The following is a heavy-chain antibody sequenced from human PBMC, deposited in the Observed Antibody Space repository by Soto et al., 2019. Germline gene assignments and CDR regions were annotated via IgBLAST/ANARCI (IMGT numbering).Heavy chain of an antibody. V-gene: IGHV3-30*18. D-gene: IGHD6-19*01. J-gene: IGHJ6*02. CDR3: AKVKGQWLVNYYYGMDV. CDR2: ISYDGSNK. CDR1: GFTFSSYG. Sequence: GSLRLSCAASGFTFSSYGMHWVRQAPGKGLEWVAVISYDGSNKYYADSVKGRFTISRDNSKNTLYLQMNSLRAEDTAVYYCAKVKGQWLVNYYYGMDVWGQGTTVTVSS.